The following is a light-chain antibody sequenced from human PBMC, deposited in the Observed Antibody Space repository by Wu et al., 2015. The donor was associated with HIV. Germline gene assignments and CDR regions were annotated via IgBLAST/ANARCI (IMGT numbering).Light chain of an antibody. Sequence: EIVMTQSPATLSLSPGERATLSCRASQSVSSSHLAWYQQKPGQAPRLLIYGASSRATGIPDRFSGSGSGTDFILTISRLEPEDFAVYYCQQYGSSPPLTFGGGTKVEIK. V-gene: IGKV3-20*01. CDR1: QSVSSSH. CDR2: GAS. CDR3: QQYGSSPPLT. J-gene: IGKJ4*01.